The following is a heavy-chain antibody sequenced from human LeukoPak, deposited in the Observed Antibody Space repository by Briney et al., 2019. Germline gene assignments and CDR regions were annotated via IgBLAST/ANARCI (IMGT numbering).Heavy chain of an antibody. D-gene: IGHD6-19*01. V-gene: IGHV3-33*01. CDR2: IWYDGSNK. CDR1: RFTFSSYG. J-gene: IGHJ4*02. Sequence: PGRSLRLSCAASRFTFSSYGMHWVRQAPGKGLEWVAVIWYDGSNKYYADSVKGRFTISRDNSKNTLYLQMNSLRAEDTAVYYCARDREQCFDYWGQGTLVTVSS. CDR3: ARDREQCFDY.